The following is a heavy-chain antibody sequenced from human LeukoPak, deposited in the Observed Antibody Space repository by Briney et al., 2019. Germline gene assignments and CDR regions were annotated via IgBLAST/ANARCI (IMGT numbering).Heavy chain of an antibody. V-gene: IGHV1-2*02. CDR1: GYTFTGYY. CDR2: INPNSGGT. CDR3: ARAAIVVVPAAPRNWFDP. D-gene: IGHD2-2*01. Sequence: SVKVSCKASGYTFTGYYMHWVRQAPGQGLEWMGWINPNSGGTNYAQKFQGRVTMTRDTSISTAYMELSRLRSDDTAVYYCARAAIVVVPAAPRNWFDPWGQGTLVTVSS. J-gene: IGHJ5*02.